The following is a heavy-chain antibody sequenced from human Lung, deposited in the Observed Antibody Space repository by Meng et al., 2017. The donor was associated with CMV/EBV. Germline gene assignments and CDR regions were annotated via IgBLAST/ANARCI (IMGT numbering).Heavy chain of an antibody. V-gene: IGHV4-59*01. D-gene: IGHD3-3*01. CDR3: ARARHFDVWSGLLDH. Sequence: SETLSLTCTVSGDSIGRFYWTWVRQSPGKGLEWIGYASYSGSTNYNPSFESRVFMSVDSSTHHFSLYLTSVTAADTAVYFCARARHFDVWSGLLDHWGQGALVTVSS. J-gene: IGHJ4*02. CDR2: ASYSGST. CDR1: GDSIGRFY.